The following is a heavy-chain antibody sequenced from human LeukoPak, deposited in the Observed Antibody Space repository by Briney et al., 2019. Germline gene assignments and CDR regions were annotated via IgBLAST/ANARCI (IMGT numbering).Heavy chain of an antibody. Sequence: PSETLSLTCTVSGGSISSYYWSWLRQPPGKGLEWIGYIYYSGSTNYNPSLKSRVTISVDTSKNQFSLKLSSVTAADTAVYYCASGTTSVDYWGQGTLVTVSS. CDR2: IYYSGST. J-gene: IGHJ4*02. D-gene: IGHD3-10*01. CDR1: GGSISSYY. CDR3: ASGTTSVDY. V-gene: IGHV4-59*01.